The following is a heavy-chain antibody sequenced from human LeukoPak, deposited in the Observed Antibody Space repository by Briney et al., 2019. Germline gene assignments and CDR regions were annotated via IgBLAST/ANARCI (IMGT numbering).Heavy chain of an antibody. J-gene: IGHJ4*02. D-gene: IGHD3-22*01. V-gene: IGHV3-53*01. Sequence: GGSLRLSRTVSGFTVSSNSMSWVRQAPGKGLEWVSFIYSGGSTQYSDSVKGRFTIPRDNSKNTLYLQMNSLRAEDTAVYYCARRAGDYSHPYDYWGQGTLVTVSS. CDR3: ARRAGDYSHPYDY. CDR1: GFTVSSNS. CDR2: IYSGGST.